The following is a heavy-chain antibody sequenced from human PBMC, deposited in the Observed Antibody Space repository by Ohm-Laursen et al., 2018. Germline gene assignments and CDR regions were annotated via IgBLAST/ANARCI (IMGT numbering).Heavy chain of an antibody. Sequence: SLRLSCAASGFTFRSYAMSWVRQAPGKGLEWVSTLSGSGGNTYYADSVKGRFTISRDNSKNTLYLQMNSLRAEDTAVYYCANNYGDTSFYGMDVWGQGTTVTVSS. CDR1: GFTFRSYA. D-gene: IGHD4-17*01. J-gene: IGHJ6*02. CDR3: ANNYGDTSFYGMDV. CDR2: LSGSGGNT. V-gene: IGHV3-23*01.